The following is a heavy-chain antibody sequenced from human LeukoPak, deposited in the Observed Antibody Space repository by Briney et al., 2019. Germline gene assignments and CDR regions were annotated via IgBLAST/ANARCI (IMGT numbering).Heavy chain of an antibody. V-gene: IGHV3-30*03. CDR1: GFTISNYA. J-gene: IGHJ6*02. CDR3: ARDNYYGSGSYNYYGMDV. D-gene: IGHD3-10*01. CDR2: ISYDGSFE. Sequence: GRSLRLSCAASGFTISNYAMHWVRQAPGKGLEWVALISYDGSFEYFTDSVKGRFTISRDNSKNTLYLQMNVLRDEDTAVYYCARDNYYGSGSYNYYGMDVWGQGTTVTVTS.